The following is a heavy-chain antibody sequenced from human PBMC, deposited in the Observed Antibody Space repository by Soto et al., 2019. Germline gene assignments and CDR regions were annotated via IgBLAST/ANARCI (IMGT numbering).Heavy chain of an antibody. CDR3: ARDYYYDSTWFDP. CDR2: IYYSGST. CDR1: GGSVSSGSYY. J-gene: IGHJ5*02. V-gene: IGHV4-61*01. D-gene: IGHD3-22*01. Sequence: SETLSLTCTVSGGSVSSGSYYWSWIRQPPGKGLEWIGYIYYSGSTNYNPSLKSRVTISVDTSKNQFSLKLSSVTAADTAVYYCARDYYYDSTWFDPWGQGTLVTVSS.